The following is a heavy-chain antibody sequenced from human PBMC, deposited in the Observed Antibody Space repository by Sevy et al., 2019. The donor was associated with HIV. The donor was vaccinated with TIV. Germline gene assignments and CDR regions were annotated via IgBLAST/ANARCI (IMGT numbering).Heavy chain of an antibody. V-gene: IGHV4-59*08. J-gene: IGHJ6*03. CDR2: IYYSGST. D-gene: IGHD2-2*01. CDR1: GGSISSYY. Sequence: SETLSLTCTVSGGSISSYYWSWIRQPPGKGLEWIGYIYYSGSTNYNPSLKSRVNISVDTSKNQFSQKLSSVTAADTAVYYCARLVPAAIASYYYYMDVWGKGTTVTVSS. CDR3: ARLVPAAIASYYYYMDV.